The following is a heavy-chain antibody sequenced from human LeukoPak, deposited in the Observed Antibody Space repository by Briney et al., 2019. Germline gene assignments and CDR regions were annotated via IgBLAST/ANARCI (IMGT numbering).Heavy chain of an antibody. J-gene: IGHJ4*02. V-gene: IGHV4-39*07. D-gene: IGHD5-24*01. CDR3: ARVSQMATMGY. CDR1: GDSVSSSTYF. Sequence: ASETLSLTCTVSGDSVSSSTYFWGWIRQPPGGALEWIGHVYYTGTTYYNPSLKSRVTISVDTSKNQFSLKLSSVTAADTAVYFCARVSQMATMGYWGQGTLVTVSS. CDR2: VYYTGTT.